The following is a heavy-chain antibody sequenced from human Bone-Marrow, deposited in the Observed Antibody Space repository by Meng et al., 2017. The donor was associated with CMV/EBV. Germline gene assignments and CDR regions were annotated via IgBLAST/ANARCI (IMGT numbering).Heavy chain of an antibody. CDR3: ARHIAYDYVWGSQIFDI. V-gene: IGHV4-39*01. CDR1: GGSISISSYY. Sequence: GSLRLPCTVSGGSISISSYYWGWIRQPPGKGLEWIGSIYYSGSTYYNPSLKSRVTISVDTSKNQFSLKLSSVTAADTAVYYCARHIAYDYVWGSQIFDIWGQGTMVTVSS. CDR2: IYYSGST. D-gene: IGHD3-16*01. J-gene: IGHJ3*02.